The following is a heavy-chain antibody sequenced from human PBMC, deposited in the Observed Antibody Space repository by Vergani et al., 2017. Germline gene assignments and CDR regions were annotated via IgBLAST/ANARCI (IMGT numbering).Heavy chain of an antibody. Sequence: QVQLVQSGAEVKKPGSSVKVSCKASGGTFSSYAISWVRQAPGQGLEWMGGIIPIFGTANYAQKFQGRVTITADDSTSTAYMELSGLGSEDTAVYYCAGDVEAADGTSWGQGTLVTVSS. CDR3: AGDVEAADGTS. D-gene: IGHD6-13*01. J-gene: IGHJ4*02. V-gene: IGHV1-69*01. CDR2: IIPIFGTA. CDR1: GGTFSSYA.